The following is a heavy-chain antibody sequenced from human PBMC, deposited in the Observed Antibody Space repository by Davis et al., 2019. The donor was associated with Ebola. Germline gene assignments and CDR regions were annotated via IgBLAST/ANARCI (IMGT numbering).Heavy chain of an antibody. J-gene: IGHJ4*02. CDR2: ISSDSDYI. CDR3: ARSKDSHPLLLDY. V-gene: IGHV3-21*01. Sequence: PGGSLRLSCETSGFIFRNYVMSWVRQAPGKGLEWVSSISSDSDYIYYADSAKGRFTISRDNAKSSLYLQMSSLRAEDTAVYYCARSKDSHPLLLDYWGQGTLVTVSS. CDR1: GFIFRNYV.